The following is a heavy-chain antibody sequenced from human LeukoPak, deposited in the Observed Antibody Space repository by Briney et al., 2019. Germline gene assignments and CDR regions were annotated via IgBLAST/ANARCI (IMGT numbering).Heavy chain of an antibody. CDR3: AREGYCSSTSCYTLGDAFDI. CDR2: ISGSGGTS. D-gene: IGHD2-2*02. J-gene: IGHJ3*02. V-gene: IGHV3-23*01. CDR1: GFTFSDYA. Sequence: TGGSLRLSCAASGFTFSDYAMSWVRQAPGKGLEWVSAISGSGGTSYYADSVKGRFTISRDNSKNTLYLQMNSLRAEDTAVYYCAREGYCSSTSCYTLGDAFDIWGQGTMVTVSS.